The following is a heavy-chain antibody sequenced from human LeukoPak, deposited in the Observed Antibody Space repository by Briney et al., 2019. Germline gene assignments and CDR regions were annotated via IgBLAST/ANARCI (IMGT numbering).Heavy chain of an antibody. D-gene: IGHD5-12*01. CDR3: AREGTTSYSGYEEIDY. CDR2: ISSSSSYI. J-gene: IGHJ4*02. V-gene: IGHV3-21*01. CDR1: GFTFGSYS. Sequence: GGSLRLSCAASGFTFGSYSMNWVRQAPGKGLEWVSSISSSSSYIYYADSVKGRFTISRDNAKNSLYLQMNSLRAEDTAVYYCAREGTTSYSGYEEIDYWGQGTLVTVSS.